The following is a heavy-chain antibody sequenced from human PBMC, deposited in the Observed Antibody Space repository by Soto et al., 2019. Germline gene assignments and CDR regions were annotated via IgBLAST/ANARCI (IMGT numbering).Heavy chain of an antibody. V-gene: IGHV4-30-2*01. CDR3: SAGGGLPRYY. J-gene: IGHJ4*02. Sequence: PSETLSLTCAVSGGSISSGGYSWGWIRPPPGKGLEWIGYIYHSGSTYYNPSLKSRVTISVDRSKNQFSLKLSSVTAADTAVYYCSAGGGLPRYYWGQGTLVTVSS. D-gene: IGHD5-12*01. CDR2: IYHSGST. CDR1: GGSISSGGYS.